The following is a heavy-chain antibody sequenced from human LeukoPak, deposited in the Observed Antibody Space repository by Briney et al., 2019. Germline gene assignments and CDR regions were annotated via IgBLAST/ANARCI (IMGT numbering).Heavy chain of an antibody. CDR3: ARGRVVYYYYYYMDV. CDR1: GYSISSDYY. J-gene: IGHJ6*03. Sequence: SETLSLTCTVSGYSISSDYYWAWIRQPPGQGLEWIGSMYHTGNSYRKPSLKSRVTISVDTSKNQFSLKLSSVTAADTAVYYCARGRVVYYYYYYMDVWGKGTTVTVSS. D-gene: IGHD3-3*01. V-gene: IGHV4-38-2*02. CDR2: MYHTGNS.